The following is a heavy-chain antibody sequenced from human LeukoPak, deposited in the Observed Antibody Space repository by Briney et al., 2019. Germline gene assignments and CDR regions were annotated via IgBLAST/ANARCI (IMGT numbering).Heavy chain of an antibody. CDR1: GFIFGNFA. V-gene: IGHV3-23*01. CDR2: VREDGAKR. Sequence: GGSLRLSCSASGFIFGNFAMNWVRQAPGKGLEWVAYVREDGAKRHYLASVKGRFTNTTDNSKNTLYMEMNSLRAEDNAMYYCAKCSANYYNDAFDVWGRGTMVTVSS. J-gene: IGHJ3*01. D-gene: IGHD3-10*02. CDR3: AKCSANYYNDAFDV.